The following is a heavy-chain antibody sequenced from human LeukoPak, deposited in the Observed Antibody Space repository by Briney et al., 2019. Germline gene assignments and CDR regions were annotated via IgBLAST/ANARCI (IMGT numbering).Heavy chain of an antibody. J-gene: IGHJ4*02. Sequence: PGGSLRLSCAASGFTFSSYGMSWVRQAPGKGLEWVSAIDASGVYTYHADSVKGRLTISRDNSKNTLYLQMNNLRAEDTAVYYCAKDPGYCAGGSCYYTDNWGQGTLVTVSS. CDR2: IDASGVYT. D-gene: IGHD2-15*01. V-gene: IGHV3-23*01. CDR3: AKDPGYCAGGSCYYTDN. CDR1: GFTFSSYG.